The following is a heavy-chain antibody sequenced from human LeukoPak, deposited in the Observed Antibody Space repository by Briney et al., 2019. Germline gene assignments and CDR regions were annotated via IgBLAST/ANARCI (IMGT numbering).Heavy chain of an antibody. V-gene: IGHV3-74*01. CDR3: AKAVIKTGKYLSAFDY. CDR1: GFTFSSYW. Sequence: PGGSLRLSCAASGFTFSSYWMHWVRQAPGKGLVWVSRINTDGSSTSYADSVKGRFTISRDNAKNSLYLQMNSLRAEDTALYYCAKAVIKTGKYLSAFDYWGQGTLVTVSS. CDR2: INTDGSST. J-gene: IGHJ4*02. D-gene: IGHD1-14*01.